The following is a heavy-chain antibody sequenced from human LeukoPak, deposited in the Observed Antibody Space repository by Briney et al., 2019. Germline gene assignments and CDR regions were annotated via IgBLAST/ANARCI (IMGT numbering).Heavy chain of an antibody. CDR1: GGSISGPY. J-gene: IGHJ6*03. CDR3: ARVMGDLASLYHMDV. V-gene: IGHV4-59*11. D-gene: IGHD3-16*01. CDR2: VYYSGST. Sequence: SETLSLTCTVSGGSISGPYWSWVRQSPGKGLEWIGDVYYSGSTHQNPSLKSRVTISVDTSKNQFSLKLRSVTAADTAVYYCARVMGDLASLYHMDVWGKGTTVTVSS.